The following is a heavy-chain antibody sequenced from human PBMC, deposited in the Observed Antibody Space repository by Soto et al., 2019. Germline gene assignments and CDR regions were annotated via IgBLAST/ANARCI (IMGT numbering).Heavy chain of an antibody. J-gene: IGHJ4*02. CDR1: GGSISSGGYY. Sequence: QVQLQESGPGLVKPSQTLSLTCTVSGGSISSGGYYWSWIRQHPGKGLEWIGYIYYSGSTYYNPSLSSRVTISVYTPKNQFSLKLSSVTAADTAVYYCARGLSIAADPKEIDYWGQGTLVTVSS. CDR3: ARGLSIAADPKEIDY. V-gene: IGHV4-31*03. CDR2: IYYSGST. D-gene: IGHD6-25*01.